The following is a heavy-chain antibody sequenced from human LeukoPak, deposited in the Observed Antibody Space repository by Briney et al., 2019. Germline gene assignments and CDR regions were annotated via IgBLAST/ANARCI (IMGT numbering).Heavy chain of an antibody. CDR3: ARHRWANYYYYYYMDV. CDR2: INHSGST. V-gene: IGHV4-34*01. CDR1: GGSFSGYY. J-gene: IGHJ6*03. D-gene: IGHD3-16*02. Sequence: YPSETLSLTCAVYGGSFSGYYWSWIRQPPGKGLEWIGEINHSGSTNYNPSLKSRVTISVDTSKNQFSLKLSSVTAADTAVYYCARHRWANYYYYYYMDVWGKGTTVTVSS.